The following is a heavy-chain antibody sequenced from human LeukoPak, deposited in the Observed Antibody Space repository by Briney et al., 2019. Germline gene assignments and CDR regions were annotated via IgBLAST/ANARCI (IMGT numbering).Heavy chain of an antibody. D-gene: IGHD6-25*01. CDR2: ISSSASII. CDR3: AREGRLGKSFAY. J-gene: IGHJ4*02. V-gene: IGHV3-48*03. CDR1: GFTFSSYE. Sequence: GGSLRLSCAASGFTFSSYEMNWVRQAPGKWLDWVSYISSSASIIYYADPVKGRFPISRANAKNSMYLPTNSLRAEDTAVYYCAREGRLGKSFAYWGQGTLVTASS.